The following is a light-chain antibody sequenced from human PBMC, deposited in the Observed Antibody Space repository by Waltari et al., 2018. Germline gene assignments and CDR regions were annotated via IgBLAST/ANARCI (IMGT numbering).Light chain of an antibody. V-gene: IGKV4-1*01. J-gene: IGKJ4*01. CDR1: QSVLHTSNNKNY. Sequence: DILMTQSPDSLAVSLGERATINCKSSQSVLHTSNNKNYLAWYQQKPGQPPKLLIYWASTRESGVPDRFSGSGSGTDFALTINSLQAEDVAVYYCQQYYSSLALTFGGGTKVEIK. CDR2: WAS. CDR3: QQYYSSLALT.